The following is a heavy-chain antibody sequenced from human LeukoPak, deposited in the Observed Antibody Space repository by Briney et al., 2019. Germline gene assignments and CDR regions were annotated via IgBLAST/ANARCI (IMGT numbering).Heavy chain of an antibody. CDR3: ARDLPTVTTYGYYMDV. Sequence: GASVKVSCKASGYTFTGYYMHWVRQAPGQGLEWMGRINPNSGGTNYAQKFQGRVTMTRDTSISTAYMELSRLRSDDTAVYYCARDLPTVTTYGYYMDVWGKGTTVTVSS. J-gene: IGHJ6*03. V-gene: IGHV1-2*06. CDR2: INPNSGGT. CDR1: GYTFTGYY. D-gene: IGHD4-17*01.